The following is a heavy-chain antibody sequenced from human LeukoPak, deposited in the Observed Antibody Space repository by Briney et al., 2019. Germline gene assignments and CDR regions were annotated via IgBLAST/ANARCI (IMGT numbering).Heavy chain of an antibody. CDR1: GGSFSSYY. J-gene: IGHJ5*02. CDR2: IYYSGST. V-gene: IGHV4-39*01. CDR3: ATLLKGGSPNWFDP. Sequence: SETLSLTCAVYGGSFSSYYWGWIRQPPGKGLEWIGSIYYSGSTYYNPSLKSRVTISVDTSKNQFSLKLSSVTAADTAVYYCATLLKGGSPNWFDPWGQGTLVTVSS. D-gene: IGHD1-26*01.